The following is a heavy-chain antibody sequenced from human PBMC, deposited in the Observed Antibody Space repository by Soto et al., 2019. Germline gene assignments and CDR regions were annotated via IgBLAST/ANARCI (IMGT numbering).Heavy chain of an antibody. CDR1: GGTFSSYA. J-gene: IGHJ6*02. Sequence: GASVKVSCKASGGTFSSYAISWVRQAPGQGLEWMGGIIPIFGTANYAQKFQGRVTITADESTSTAYMELSSPRSEDTAVYHCVEAARLRSRYYYYYGMDVWGQGTTVTVS. CDR3: VEAARLRSRYYYYYGMDV. V-gene: IGHV1-69*13. D-gene: IGHD6-6*01. CDR2: IIPIFGTA.